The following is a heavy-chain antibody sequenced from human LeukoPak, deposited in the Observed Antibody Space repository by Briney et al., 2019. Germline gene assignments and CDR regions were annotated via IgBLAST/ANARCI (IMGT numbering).Heavy chain of an antibody. Sequence: SETLSLTCTVSGGSISSYYWTWIRQPAGKGLEWIGEINHSGSTNYNPSLKSRVTISVDTSKNQFSLKLSSVTAADTAVYYCARGLYDILTGYYTSQVGFDYWGQGTLVTVSS. J-gene: IGHJ4*02. V-gene: IGHV4-34*01. CDR2: INHSGST. D-gene: IGHD3-9*01. CDR3: ARGLYDILTGYYTSQVGFDY. CDR1: GGSISSYY.